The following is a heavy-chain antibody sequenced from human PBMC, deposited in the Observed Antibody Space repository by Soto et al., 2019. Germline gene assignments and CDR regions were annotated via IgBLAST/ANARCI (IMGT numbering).Heavy chain of an antibody. CDR3: ARAPGIAVAGTYGMDV. Sequence: SETLSLTCTVSGGSISSYYWSWIRQPPGKGLEWIGYIYYSGSTNYNPSLKSRVTISVDTSKNQFSLKLSSVTAADTAVYYCARAPGIAVAGTYGMDVWGQGTTVTVSS. CDR2: IYYSGST. D-gene: IGHD6-19*01. V-gene: IGHV4-59*01. CDR1: GGSISSYY. J-gene: IGHJ6*02.